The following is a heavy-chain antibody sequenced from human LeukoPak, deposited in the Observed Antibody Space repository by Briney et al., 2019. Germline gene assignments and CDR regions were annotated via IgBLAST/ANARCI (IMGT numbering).Heavy chain of an antibody. J-gene: IGHJ4*02. V-gene: IGHV4-59*01. CDR3: ASHCSGGSCYKY. D-gene: IGHD2-15*01. CDR1: GGPISSYY. Sequence: SETLSLTCTVSGGPISSYYWSWIRQPPGKGLEWIGYIYYSGSTNYNPSLKSRVTISVDTSKNQFSLKLSSVTAADTAVYYCASHCSGGSCYKYWGQGTLVTVSS. CDR2: IYYSGST.